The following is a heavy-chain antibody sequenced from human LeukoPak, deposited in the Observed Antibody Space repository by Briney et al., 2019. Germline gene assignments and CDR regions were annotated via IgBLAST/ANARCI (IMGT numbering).Heavy chain of an antibody. D-gene: IGHD6-19*01. V-gene: IGHV5-51*01. CDR2: IYPGDSDT. J-gene: IGHJ3*02. CDR1: GYSFTSYW. CDR3: ARQRPNSSGWLRQRKNDAFDI. Sequence: GESLKISCKGSGYSFTSYWIGWVRQVPGKGLEWMGIIYPGDSDTRYSPSFQGQVTISADKSISTAYLQWSSLKASDTAMYYCARQRPNSSGWLRQRKNDAFDIWGQGTMVTVSS.